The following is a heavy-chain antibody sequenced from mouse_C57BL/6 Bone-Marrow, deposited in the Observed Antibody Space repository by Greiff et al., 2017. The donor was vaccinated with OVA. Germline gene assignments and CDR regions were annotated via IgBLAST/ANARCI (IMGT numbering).Heavy chain of an antibody. Sequence: VQLQQPGAELVKPGASVKMSCKASGYTFTSYCITWVKQRPGQGLEWIGDIYPGSGSTNYNEKFKSKATLTVDTSSSTAYMQLSSLTSEDSAVYYCARQLRLGGRFAYWGQGTLVTVSA. CDR3: ARQLRLGGRFAY. CDR1: GYTFTSYC. J-gene: IGHJ3*01. CDR2: IYPGSGST. V-gene: IGHV1-55*01. D-gene: IGHD3-2*02.